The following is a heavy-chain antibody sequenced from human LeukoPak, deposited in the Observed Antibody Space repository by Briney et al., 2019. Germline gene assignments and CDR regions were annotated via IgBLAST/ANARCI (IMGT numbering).Heavy chain of an antibody. CDR3: ARDTRHRYCSSASCYRGWFDP. D-gene: IGHD2-2*01. V-gene: IGHV1-69*13. J-gene: IGHJ5*02. Sequence: SVKVSCKASGSTFSSYAISWVRQAPGQGLDWMGGIIPIFGTAIYAQKFQGRVTITADESTSTAYMELSSLRSEDTAVYYCARDTRHRYCSSASCYRGWFDPWGQGTLVTVSS. CDR2: IIPIFGTA. CDR1: GSTFSSYA.